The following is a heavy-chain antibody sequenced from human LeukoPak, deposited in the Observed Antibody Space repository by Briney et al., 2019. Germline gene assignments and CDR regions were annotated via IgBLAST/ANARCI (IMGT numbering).Heavy chain of an antibody. CDR3: ATGWQRYSLNY. CDR2: FEDCET. J-gene: IGHJ4*02. D-gene: IGHD5-12*01. V-gene: IGHV1-24*01. Sequence: GASVTVSCKVSGYSLSELSMHWVRQAPGKGREGMGRFEDCETVYSQTFQGRVTMTEDTSTDTAYMELISLRSDDTAVYYCATGWQRYSLNYWGQGTLVTVSS. CDR1: GYSLSELS.